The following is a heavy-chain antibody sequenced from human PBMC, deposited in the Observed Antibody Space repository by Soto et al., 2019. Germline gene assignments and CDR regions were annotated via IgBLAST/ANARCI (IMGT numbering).Heavy chain of an antibody. J-gene: IGHJ6*02. CDR2: IYHSGST. V-gene: IGHV4-61*08. D-gene: IGHD5-18*01. CDR1: GGSVNNGGYY. Sequence: SETLSLTCTVSGGSVNNGGYYWSWIRQPPGKGLEWIGHIYHSGSTSYNPSLKSRVTISIDTSKNQFSLKLSSVTAADTAVFYCASDAKVDTGMGGYYYYHMDVWGQGTTVTVSS. CDR3: ASDAKVDTGMGGYYYYHMDV.